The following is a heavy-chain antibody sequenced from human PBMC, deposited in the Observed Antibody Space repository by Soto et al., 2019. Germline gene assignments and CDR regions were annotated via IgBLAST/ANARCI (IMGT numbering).Heavy chain of an antibody. CDR2: IYWDDDK. V-gene: IGHV2-5*02. CDR1: GFSLSTSGVG. CDR3: AYLPCSGGSCYWSSFSGMDG. D-gene: IGHD2-15*01. J-gene: IGHJ6*02. Sequence: QITLKESGPTLVKPTQTLTLTCTFSGFSLSTSGVGVAWIRQPPGKALEWLAVIYWDDDKLYRPSLESRLTTTKNSSKNPVVLTMTNMDSVDTATYYCAYLPCSGGSCYWSSFSGMDGWGQGTTVTVSS.